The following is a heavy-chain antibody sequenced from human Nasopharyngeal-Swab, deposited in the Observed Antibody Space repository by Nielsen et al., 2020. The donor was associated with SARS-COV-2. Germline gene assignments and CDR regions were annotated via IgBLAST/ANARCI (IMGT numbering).Heavy chain of an antibody. D-gene: IGHD6-19*01. CDR1: GGTFSSYA. CDR3: ARGIAVAGFGSYYYYYYMDV. Sequence: SVKVSCKASGGTFSSYAISWVRQAPGQGLEWMGGITPILGIANYAQKFQGRVTITADKSTSTAYMELSSLRSEDTAVYYCARGIAVAGFGSYYYYYYMDVWGKGTTVTVSS. V-gene: IGHV1-69*10. J-gene: IGHJ6*03. CDR2: ITPILGIA.